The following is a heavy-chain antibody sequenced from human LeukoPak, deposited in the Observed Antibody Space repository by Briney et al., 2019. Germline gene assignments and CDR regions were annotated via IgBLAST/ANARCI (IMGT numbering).Heavy chain of an antibody. CDR1: GFTFSSYA. J-gene: IGHJ4*02. V-gene: IGHV3-23*01. D-gene: IGHD5-18*01. CDR3: AKGSHGYNYGEIDY. Sequence: PGGSLRLSCAASGFTFSSYAMTWIRQAPGKGLEWDSVISGSGGATFYADSVKGRLTISRDNSKNTLYLQMNSLRAEDTAVYYCAKGSHGYNYGEIDYWGQGTLVTVSS. CDR2: ISGSGGAT.